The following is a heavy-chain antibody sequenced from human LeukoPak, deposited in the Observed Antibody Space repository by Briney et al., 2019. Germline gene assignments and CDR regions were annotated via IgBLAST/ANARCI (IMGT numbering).Heavy chain of an antibody. CDR1: GFTFSNYA. CDR3: ARGIKWELPFDY. Sequence: GGSLRLSCAASGFTFSNYAMSWVRQALGKGLEWVSAISVSGGSTYYADSVKGRFTISRDSSKNTLYLQMDTLRAEDTALYYCARGIKWELPFDYWGQGTLITVSS. D-gene: IGHD1-26*01. J-gene: IGHJ4*02. CDR2: ISVSGGST. V-gene: IGHV3-23*01.